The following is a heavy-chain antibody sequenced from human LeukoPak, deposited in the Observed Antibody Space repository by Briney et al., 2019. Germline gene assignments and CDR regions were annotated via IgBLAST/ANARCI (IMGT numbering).Heavy chain of an antibody. CDR2: IKQDGSEK. D-gene: IGHD3-16*01. CDR1: GFTFSSYW. CDR3: ARGRGGKYGKYYFDY. Sequence: GGSLRLSCAASGFTFSSYWMSWVRQAPGKGLEWVANIKQDGSEKYYVDSVKGRFTISRGNAKNSLYLQMDSLRAEDTAVYYCARGRGGKYGKYYFDYWGQGTLVTVSS. J-gene: IGHJ4*02. V-gene: IGHV3-7*01.